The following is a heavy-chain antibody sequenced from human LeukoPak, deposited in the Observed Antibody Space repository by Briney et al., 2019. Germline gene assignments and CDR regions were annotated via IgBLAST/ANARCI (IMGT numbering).Heavy chain of an antibody. V-gene: IGHV3-9*03. Sequence: PGGSLRLSCAASGFTFDDCAMHWVRQAPGKGLEWVSGISWNSGDRGYADSVRGRFTISRDNAQNSLYLQMNSLRAEDMALYYCAKGQTPTIFGVAPLPDYWGQGTLVTVSS. CDR3: AKGQTPTIFGVAPLPDY. CDR1: GFTFDDCA. CDR2: ISWNSGDR. D-gene: IGHD3-3*01. J-gene: IGHJ4*02.